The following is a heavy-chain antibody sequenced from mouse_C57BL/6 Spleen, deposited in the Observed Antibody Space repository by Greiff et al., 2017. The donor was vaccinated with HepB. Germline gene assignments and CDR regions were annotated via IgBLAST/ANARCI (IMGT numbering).Heavy chain of an antibody. CDR2: IYPGDGDT. D-gene: IGHD1-1*01. V-gene: IGHV1-80*01. Sequence: VQLVESGAELVKPGASVKISCKASGYAFSSYWMNWVKQRPGKGLEWIGQIYPGDGDTNYNGKFKGKATLTADKSSSTAYMQLSSLTSEDSAVYFCARYLITTVVDWYFDVWGTGTTVTVSS. J-gene: IGHJ1*03. CDR1: GYAFSSYW. CDR3: ARYLITTVVDWYFDV.